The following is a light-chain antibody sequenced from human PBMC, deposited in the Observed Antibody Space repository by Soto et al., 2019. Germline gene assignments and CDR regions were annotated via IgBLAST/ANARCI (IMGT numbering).Light chain of an antibody. J-gene: IGKJ1*01. CDR2: DAS. CDR3: QQYNNYPWT. V-gene: IGKV1-5*01. Sequence: DIQITQSPSTLSATAGDRVTITYRASQNINRRLAWYQQKPGKAPNLLIYDASSLESGVPARFSGGGSGTEFTLTISSLQPDDFSTFYCQQYNNYPWTFGQGTKVDI. CDR1: QNINRR.